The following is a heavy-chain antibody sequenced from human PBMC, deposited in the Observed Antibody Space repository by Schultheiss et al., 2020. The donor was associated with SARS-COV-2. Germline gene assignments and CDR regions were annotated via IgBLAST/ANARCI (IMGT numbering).Heavy chain of an antibody. D-gene: IGHD1-14*01. V-gene: IGHV4-31*03. CDR3: ARQSGGITALPYALNY. CDR2: IYYSGST. Sequence: SQTLSLTCTVSGGSVSSGSYYWSWIRQHPGKGLEWIGYIYYSGSTYYNPSLKSRVTISVDTSKNQFSLKLSSVTAADTAVYYCARQSGGITALPYALNYWGQGTLVTVSS. CDR1: GGSVSSGSYY. J-gene: IGHJ4*02.